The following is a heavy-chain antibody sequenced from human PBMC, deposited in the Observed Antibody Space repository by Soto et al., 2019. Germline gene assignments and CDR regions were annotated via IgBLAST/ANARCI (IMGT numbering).Heavy chain of an antibody. V-gene: IGHV3-23*01. CDR1: GFTFSNYA. CDR3: AKRPRALLTFDY. D-gene: IGHD1-26*01. CDR2: ISGSGGTK. Sequence: GGSLRLSCAASGFTFSNYAMSWVRQAPGKGLEWVSGISGSGGTKYYAESVKGRFTISRDNSKNTLYLQMNSLRAEDTAIYYCAKRPRALLTFDYWGQGTLVTVSS. J-gene: IGHJ4*02.